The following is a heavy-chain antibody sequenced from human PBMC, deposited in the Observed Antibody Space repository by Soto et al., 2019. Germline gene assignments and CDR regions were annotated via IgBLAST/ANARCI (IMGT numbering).Heavy chain of an antibody. J-gene: IGHJ3*02. V-gene: IGHV4-59*01. D-gene: IGHD2-15*01. CDR3: ARDSGYCSGGSCYSDAFDI. Sequence: SETLSLTCTVSGGSISSYYWSWIRQPPGKGLEWIGYIYYSGSTNYNPSLKSRVTISVDTSKNQFSLKLSSVTAADTAVYYCARDSGYCSGGSCYSDAFDIWGQGTMVTVSS. CDR1: GGSISSYY. CDR2: IYYSGST.